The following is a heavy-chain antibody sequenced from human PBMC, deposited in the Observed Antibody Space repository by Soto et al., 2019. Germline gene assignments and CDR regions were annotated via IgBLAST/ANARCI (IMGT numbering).Heavy chain of an antibody. CDR1: GFTFGNYG. CDR2: ISGGGGST. J-gene: IGHJ3*01. CDR3: AKGFIVVVTVLRPDDAFDV. Sequence: DVQLLESGGGLVQPGGSLRLSCAASGFTFGNYGINWVRQAPGKGLEWVSGISGGGGSTYYADSVKGRFTVSRDPSKNSVFREMNTLRAEDTAVYYCAKGFIVVVTVLRPDDAFDVWGQGTLVTVSS. D-gene: IGHD2-21*02. V-gene: IGHV3-23*01.